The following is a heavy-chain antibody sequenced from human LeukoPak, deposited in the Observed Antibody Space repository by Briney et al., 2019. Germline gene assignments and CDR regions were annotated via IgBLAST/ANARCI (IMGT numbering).Heavy chain of an antibody. J-gene: IGHJ4*02. CDR2: ISYDGSNK. D-gene: IGHD5-12*01. V-gene: IGHV3-30*03. Sequence: GGSLRLSCAASGFTFSSYGMHWVRQAPGKGLEWVAVISYDGSNKYYADSVKGRFTISRDNSKNTLYLQMNSLRAEDTAVYYCVRRGYSGYDLYYFDYWGQGTLVTVSS. CDR3: VRRGYSGYDLYYFDY. CDR1: GFTFSSYG.